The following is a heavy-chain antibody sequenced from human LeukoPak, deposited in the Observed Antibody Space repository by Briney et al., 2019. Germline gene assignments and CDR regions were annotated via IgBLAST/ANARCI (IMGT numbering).Heavy chain of an antibody. V-gene: IGHV1-8*03. J-gene: IGHJ3*02. Sequence: ASVKVSCKASGYTFTSYDINWVRQATGQGLEWMGWMNPNSGNTGYAQKFQGRVTITRNTSISTAYMELSSLRSEDTAVYYCARVPVLRFLEWSPGLGAFDIWGQGTMVTVSS. CDR2: MNPNSGNT. CDR1: GYTFTSYD. CDR3: ARVPVLRFLEWSPGLGAFDI. D-gene: IGHD3-3*01.